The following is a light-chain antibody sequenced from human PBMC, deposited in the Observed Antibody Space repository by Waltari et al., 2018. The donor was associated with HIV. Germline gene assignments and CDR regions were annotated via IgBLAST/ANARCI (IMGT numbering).Light chain of an antibody. V-gene: IGLV2-14*01. CDR1: SSDVGAYTY. CDR3: SSYTGSDTLLGV. Sequence: QSALTQPASVSGSPGQSTSISCTGTSSDVGAYTYVAWYQHHPGQAPKLIIYYVNCRPSGISSRCSGSKSGNTASLTISGLQAEDEADYYCSSYTGSDTLLGVFGTGTKVTVL. CDR2: YVN. J-gene: IGLJ1*01.